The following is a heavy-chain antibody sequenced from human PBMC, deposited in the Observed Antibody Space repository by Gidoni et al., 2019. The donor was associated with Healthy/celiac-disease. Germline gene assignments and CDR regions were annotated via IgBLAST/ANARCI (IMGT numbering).Heavy chain of an antibody. CDR2: ISYDGSNK. CDR1: GFTFSSYG. Sequence: QVQLVESGGGVVQPGRSLRLSCAASGFTFSSYGMHWVRQAPGKGLEWVAVISYDGSNKYYADSVKGRFTISRDNSKNTLYLQMNSLRAEDTAVYYCAKEHFTVVIAKIDAFDIWGQGTMVTVSS. V-gene: IGHV3-30*18. D-gene: IGHD2-21*01. J-gene: IGHJ3*02. CDR3: AKEHFTVVIAKIDAFDI.